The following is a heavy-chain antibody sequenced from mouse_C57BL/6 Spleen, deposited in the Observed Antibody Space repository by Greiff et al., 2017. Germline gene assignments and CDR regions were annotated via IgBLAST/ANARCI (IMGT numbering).Heavy chain of an antibody. J-gene: IGHJ4*01. Sequence: EVQLVESGEGLVKPGGSLKLSCAASGFTFSSYAMSWVRQTPEKRLEWVAYISSGGDYIYYADTVKGRFTISRDNARNTLYLQMSSLKSEDTAMYYCTRLYYYGSPSGYYYAMDYWGQGTSVTVSS. V-gene: IGHV5-9-1*02. D-gene: IGHD1-1*01. CDR3: TRLYYYGSPSGYYYAMDY. CDR2: ISSGGDYI. CDR1: GFTFSSYA.